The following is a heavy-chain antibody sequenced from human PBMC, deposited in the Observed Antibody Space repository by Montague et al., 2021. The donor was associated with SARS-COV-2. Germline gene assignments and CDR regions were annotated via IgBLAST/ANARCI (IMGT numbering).Heavy chain of an antibody. CDR1: GFTFSNSP. CDR3: AKVGDILTGYSLINLDA. V-gene: IGHV3-23*03. D-gene: IGHD3-9*01. CDR2: IHSAGRGT. J-gene: IGHJ5*02. Sequence: SLRLSFSASGFTFSNSPMSWVRRAPGKGLDWVSVIHSAGRGTYYADSVQGRFTISRDNLKNTVYLQMNSLRDVDTALYYCAKVGDILTGYSLINLDAWGQGTLVVVSS.